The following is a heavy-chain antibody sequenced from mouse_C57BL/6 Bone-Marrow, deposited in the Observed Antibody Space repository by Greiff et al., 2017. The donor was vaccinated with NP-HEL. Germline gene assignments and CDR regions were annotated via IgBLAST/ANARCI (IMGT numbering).Heavy chain of an antibody. J-gene: IGHJ4*01. CDR2: IYPGSGNT. CDR1: GYSFTSYY. CDR3: APEGAQATDY. D-gene: IGHD3-2*02. Sequence: QVQLQQSGPELVKPGASVKISCKASGYSFTSYYIHWVKQRPGQGLEWIGWIYPGSGNTKYNEKFKGKATLTADTSSSTAYMQLSSLTSEDSAVYYCAPEGAQATDYWGQGTSVTVSS. V-gene: IGHV1-66*01.